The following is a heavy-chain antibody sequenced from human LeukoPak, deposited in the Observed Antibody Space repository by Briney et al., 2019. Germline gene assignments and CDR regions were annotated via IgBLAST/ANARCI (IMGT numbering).Heavy chain of an antibody. D-gene: IGHD6-13*01. CDR3: ARTLWYSSSGHYYGMDV. J-gene: IGHJ6*02. Sequence: GGSLRLSCAASGFTFSYYSMTSVRQAPGKGLEWVSSISSSSGSIYYADSVKGRFTISRDNAQNSLYLQMNSLRAEDTAVYYCARTLWYSSSGHYYGMDVWGQGTTVTVSS. V-gene: IGHV3-21*01. CDR1: GFTFSYYS. CDR2: ISSSSGSI.